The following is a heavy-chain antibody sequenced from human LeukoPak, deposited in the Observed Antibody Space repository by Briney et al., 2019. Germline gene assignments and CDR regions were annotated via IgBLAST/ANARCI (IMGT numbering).Heavy chain of an antibody. J-gene: IGHJ6*02. CDR2: ISGYNGNT. Sequence: GASVKVSCKASGYTFTSYGIRWVRQAPGQGLEWMGWISGYNGNTNYAQNLKGRVSMTTDTSTSTAYMELRSLRSDDTAVYYCARDLGNGGIGGMDVWGQGTTVTVSS. D-gene: IGHD3-16*01. CDR3: ARDLGNGGIGGMDV. CDR1: GYTFTSYG. V-gene: IGHV1-18*01.